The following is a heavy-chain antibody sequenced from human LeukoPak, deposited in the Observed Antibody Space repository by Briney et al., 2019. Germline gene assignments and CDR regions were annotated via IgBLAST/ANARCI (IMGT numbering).Heavy chain of an antibody. CDR2: IYYSGST. V-gene: IGHV4-59*01. J-gene: IGHJ1*01. Sequence: SETLSLTCTVSGASISSYYWSWIRQPPGKGLEWIGYIYYSGSTNYSPSLKSRVTMAVDTSSNQFSLDLSSVTAADTAVYYCATYDMMTGYSDSWGQGTLVTVSS. CDR3: ATYDMMTGYSDS. D-gene: IGHD3-9*01. CDR1: GASISSYY.